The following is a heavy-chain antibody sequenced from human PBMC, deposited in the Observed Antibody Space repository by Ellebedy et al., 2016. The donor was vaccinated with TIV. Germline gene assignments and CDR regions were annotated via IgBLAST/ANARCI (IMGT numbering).Heavy chain of an antibody. CDR1: GYTFTDYY. Sequence: ASVKVSCXASGYTFTDYYIHWVRQAPGQGLEWMGWFNPKSGGTSYAQKFQGWVTMTRDTSISTVYMELSRLRSDDTAVYYCARGIHDDYADYWGQGTLVTVSS. J-gene: IGHJ4*02. CDR3: ARGIHDDYADY. V-gene: IGHV1-2*04. CDR2: FNPKSGGT.